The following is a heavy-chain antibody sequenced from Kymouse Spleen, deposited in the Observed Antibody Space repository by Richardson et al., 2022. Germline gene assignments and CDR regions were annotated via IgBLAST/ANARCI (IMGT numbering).Heavy chain of an antibody. D-gene: IGHD3-22*01. CDR3: AKDSLRITMIVVVISDAFDI. Sequence: EVQLVESGGGLVQPGGSLRLSCAASGFTFSSYAMSWVRQAPGKGLEWVSAISGSGGSTYYADSVKGRFTISRDNSKNTLYLQMNSLRAEDTAVYYCAKDSLRITMIVVVISDAFDIWGQGTMVTVSS. V-gene: IGHV3-23*04. J-gene: IGHJ3*02. CDR1: GFTFSSYA. CDR2: ISGSGGST.